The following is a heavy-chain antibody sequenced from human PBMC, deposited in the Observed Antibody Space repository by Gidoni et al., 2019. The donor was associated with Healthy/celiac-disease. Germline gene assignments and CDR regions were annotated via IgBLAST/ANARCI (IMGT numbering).Heavy chain of an antibody. V-gene: IGHV3-53*01. CDR2: ISSGATT. CDR3: ARQNYDSSGPFDY. Sequence: EVQLVESGGGLIKPGGSLRLSCAASGFTVSSLYMGWARLAPGKGREWFSVISSGATTYYADSVKGRFTISRDNSKNTLCLEMNDLRAEDTAVYYCARQNYDSSGPFDYWGQGTLVTVSS. D-gene: IGHD3-22*01. CDR1: GFTVSSLY. J-gene: IGHJ4*02.